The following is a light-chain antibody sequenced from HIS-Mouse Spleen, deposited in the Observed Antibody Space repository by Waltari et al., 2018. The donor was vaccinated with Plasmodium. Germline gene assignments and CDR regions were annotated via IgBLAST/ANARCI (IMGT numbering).Light chain of an antibody. Sequence: EIVMTQSPATLPVSPGERATLSCRASQSVSSNLAWYQQKPGQAPRLLNYCASTRATGSPSRFSGSGSGTEFTLTISSLQSEDFAVYYCQQYNNWSFTFGPGTKVDIK. CDR3: QQYNNWSFT. CDR1: QSVSSN. V-gene: IGKV3-15*01. J-gene: IGKJ3*01. CDR2: CAS.